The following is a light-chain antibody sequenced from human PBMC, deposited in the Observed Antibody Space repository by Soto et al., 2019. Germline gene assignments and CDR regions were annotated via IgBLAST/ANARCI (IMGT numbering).Light chain of an antibody. J-gene: IGLJ1*01. CDR2: DDN. CDR3: RSWDCILSAYV. CDR1: SSNIGGNS. V-gene: IGLV1-51*01. Sequence: QSVLTQPPSVCAAPGQKVTISCSGSSSNIGGNSVYWYQQLPGTAPTLLIYDDNKRPSGIADRFSGSKTGTAATLGITGFQTGDEAVSYCRSWDCILSAYVSGTGTKVTAL.